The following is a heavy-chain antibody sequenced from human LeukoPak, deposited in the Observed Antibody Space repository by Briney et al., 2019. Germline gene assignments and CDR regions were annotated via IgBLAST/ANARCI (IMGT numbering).Heavy chain of an antibody. Sequence: PSETLSLTCTVSGGSISSYYWSWIRQPPGKGLEWIGYIYYSGSTNYNPSLKSRVTISVDTSKNQFSLKLSSVTAADTAVYYCARGGYYYGSGARDNWFDPWGQGALVTVSS. CDR1: GGSISSYY. CDR2: IYYSGST. J-gene: IGHJ5*02. D-gene: IGHD3-10*01. CDR3: ARGGYYYGSGARDNWFDP. V-gene: IGHV4-59*01.